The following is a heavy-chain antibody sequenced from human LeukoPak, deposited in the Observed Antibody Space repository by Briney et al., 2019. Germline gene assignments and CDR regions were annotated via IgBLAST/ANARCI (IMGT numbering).Heavy chain of an antibody. CDR3: ARGGVGAYSSSTLDY. V-gene: IGHV1-69*13. Sequence: SVKVSCKASGGTFSSYAISWVRQAPGQGLEWMGGIIPIFGTANYAQKFQGRVTITADESMSTAYMELSSLRSEDTAVYYCARGGVGAYSSSTLDYWGQGTLVTVSS. D-gene: IGHD6-6*01. J-gene: IGHJ4*02. CDR2: IIPIFGTA. CDR1: GGTFSSYA.